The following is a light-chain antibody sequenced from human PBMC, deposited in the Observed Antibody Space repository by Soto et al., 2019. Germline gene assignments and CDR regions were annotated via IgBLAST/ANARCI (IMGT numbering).Light chain of an antibody. CDR1: SSDVGNYNL. CDR3: CSYAGSDTFV. J-gene: IGLJ3*02. CDR2: EVT. V-gene: IGLV2-23*02. Sequence: QSALTQPASVSGSLGQSITISCTGTSSDVGNYNLVSWYQQYPGKVPKLMIYEVTKRPSGVSSRFSGSKSGNTASLTISGLQAEDEADYYCCSYAGSDTFVFGGGTKVTVL.